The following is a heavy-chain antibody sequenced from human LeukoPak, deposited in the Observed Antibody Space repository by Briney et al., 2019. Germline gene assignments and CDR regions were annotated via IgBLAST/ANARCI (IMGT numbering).Heavy chain of an antibody. CDR3: ARGSGIVVVVAATRLNWFDP. Sequence: SETLSLTCAVYGGSFSGYYWSWIRQPPGKGLEWIGEINHSGSTNYNPSLKSRVTISVDTSKNQFSLELSSVTAADTAVYYCARGSGIVVVVAATRLNWFDPWGQGTLVTVSS. V-gene: IGHV4-34*01. J-gene: IGHJ5*02. D-gene: IGHD2-15*01. CDR2: INHSGST. CDR1: GGSFSGYY.